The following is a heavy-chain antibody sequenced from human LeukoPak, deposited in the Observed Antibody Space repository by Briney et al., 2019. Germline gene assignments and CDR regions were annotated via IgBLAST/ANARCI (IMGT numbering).Heavy chain of an antibody. V-gene: IGHV3-48*03. CDR3: AREGGWATTANDY. CDR1: GFTFSTYE. Sequence: GGPLRLSCTASGFTFSTYEMNWVRQAPGKGLEWVSYISGSGSTIYYADSVKGRFTISRDNAKNSLYLQMSSLRAEDTALYYCAREGGWATTANDYWGQGTLVTVSS. D-gene: IGHD1-1*01. CDR2: ISGSGSTI. J-gene: IGHJ4*02.